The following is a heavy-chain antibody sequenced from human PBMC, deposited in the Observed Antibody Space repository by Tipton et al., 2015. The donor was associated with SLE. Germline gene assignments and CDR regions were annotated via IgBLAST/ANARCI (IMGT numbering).Heavy chain of an antibody. D-gene: IGHD6-6*01. J-gene: IGHJ3*02. CDR1: GYSISSGYY. V-gene: IGHV4-38-2*02. CDR3: AREGSSNAFDI. CDR2: IYHSGST. Sequence: TLSLTCTVSGYSISSGYYWGWIRQPPGKGLEWIGSIYHSGSTYYNPSLKSRVTISVDTSKNQFSLKLSSVTAADTAVYYCAREGSSNAFDIWGQGTMVTVSS.